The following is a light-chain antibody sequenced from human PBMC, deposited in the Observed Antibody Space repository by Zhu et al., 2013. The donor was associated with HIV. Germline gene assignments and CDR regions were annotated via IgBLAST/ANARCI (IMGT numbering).Light chain of an antibody. V-gene: IGKV3-20*01. J-gene: IGKJ4*01. Sequence: EIVLTQSPGTLSLSPGERATLSCRATQSVSSTYLTWYQQKVGQAPRLIIYGASSRATGIPDRFSGSGSGTDFSLTISRVEPEDFAVYYCQQYGRSPLTFGGGTTVEIK. CDR1: QSVSSTY. CDR3: QQYGRSPLT. CDR2: GAS.